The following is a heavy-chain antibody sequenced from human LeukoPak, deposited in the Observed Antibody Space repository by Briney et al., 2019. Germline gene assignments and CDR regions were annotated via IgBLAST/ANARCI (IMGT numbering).Heavy chain of an antibody. CDR3: ARGVRVIDP. J-gene: IGHJ5*02. CDR1: GGSFSGYY. CDR2: INHSGST. Sequence: SETLSLTCAVYGGSFSGYYWSWIRQPPGKGLEWIGEINHSGSTNYNPSLKSRVTISVDTSKNQFSLKLSSVTAADTAVYYCARGVRVIDPWGQGTLSPSPQ. V-gene: IGHV4-34*01. D-gene: IGHD2-8*01.